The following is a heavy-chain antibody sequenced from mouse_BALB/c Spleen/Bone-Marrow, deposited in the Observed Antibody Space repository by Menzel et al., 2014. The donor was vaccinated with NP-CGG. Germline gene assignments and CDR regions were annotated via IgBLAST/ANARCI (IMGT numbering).Heavy chain of an antibody. J-gene: IGHJ2*01. Sequence: EVQLVESGGGLVKPGGSLKLSCAVSGFTFSSYTMSWVRQTPEKRLEWVATISSGGSYTYYPDSVKGRFTISRDNAKNTLYLQMSSLKSEDTAMYYCTREDTSWDFDYWCQGTTLTISS. CDR1: GFTFSSYT. V-gene: IGHV5-6-4*01. CDR2: ISSGGSYT. D-gene: IGHD4-1*01. CDR3: TREDTSWDFDY.